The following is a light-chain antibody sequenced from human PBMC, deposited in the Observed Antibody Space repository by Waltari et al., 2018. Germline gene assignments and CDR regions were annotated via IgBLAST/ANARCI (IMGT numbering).Light chain of an antibody. V-gene: IGLV7-46*01. Sequence: QALVTQAPSLTVSPGGTVTLTCGSSTGAVTLGLYPDWFQPKSGQAPSTLISDTSNKHSWTPGRSSGSLLVGKAALTLSGAQPEDEADYYCLLSYSGARVFGGGTKLTVL. CDR3: LLSYSGARV. CDR2: DTS. J-gene: IGLJ2*01. CDR1: TGAVTLGLY.